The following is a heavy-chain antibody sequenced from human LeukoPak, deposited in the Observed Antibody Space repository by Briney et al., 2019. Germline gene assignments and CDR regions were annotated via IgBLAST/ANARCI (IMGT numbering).Heavy chain of an antibody. CDR1: GFTFSSYA. CDR3: AKSLVPADIGYSRSWHLDY. J-gene: IGHJ4*02. CDR2: ISGSGGST. Sequence: GGSLRLSCAASGFTFSSYAMSWVRQAPGKGLEGVSDISGSGGSTYYADSVKGRFTISRDNSKNTLYLQMNSLRAEDTAVYYCAKSLVPADIGYSRSWHLDYWGQGTLVTVSS. D-gene: IGHD6-13*01. V-gene: IGHV3-23*01.